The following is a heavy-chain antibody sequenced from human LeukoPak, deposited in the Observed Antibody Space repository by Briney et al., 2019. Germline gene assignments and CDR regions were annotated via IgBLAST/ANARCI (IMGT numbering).Heavy chain of an antibody. Sequence: SETLSLTCAVSGGSFSSSNWWSWVRQPPGKGLEWGGVIYHSGSTNYNPSLKSRVTISVDTSKNQFSLKLSSVTAADTAVYYCARRSRVGATKDAFDIWGQGTMVTVSS. CDR1: GGSFSSSNW. D-gene: IGHD1-26*01. V-gene: IGHV4-4*02. CDR3: ARRSRVGATKDAFDI. J-gene: IGHJ3*02. CDR2: IYHSGST.